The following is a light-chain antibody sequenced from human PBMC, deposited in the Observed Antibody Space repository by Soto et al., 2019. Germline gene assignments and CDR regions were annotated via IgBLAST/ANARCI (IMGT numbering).Light chain of an antibody. Sequence: EIVLTQSPGTLSLSPGERATLSCRASQSVSSSYLDWYQQKPGQAPRLLIYGASSRATGIPARFSGSGSGTDFTLTISSLEHEDFAVYYCQQRSNWLTFGQGTRLEIK. CDR2: GAS. CDR1: QSVSSSY. CDR3: QQRSNWLT. V-gene: IGKV3D-20*02. J-gene: IGKJ5*01.